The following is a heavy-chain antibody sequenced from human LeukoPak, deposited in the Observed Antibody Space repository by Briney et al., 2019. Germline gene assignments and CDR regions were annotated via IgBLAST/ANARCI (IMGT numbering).Heavy chain of an antibody. J-gene: IGHJ4*02. CDR1: AGSISSTGYY. D-gene: IGHD3-3*01. CDR2: IYYSGRT. CDR3: ARRFTIFGVALVSPFDY. Sequence: SETLSLTCTVSAGSISSTGYYWGWIRQPPGKGLEWIGSIYYSGRTYYDPSLKSRVIISVDMSKNQFSLKLSSVTAADTAVYYCARRFTIFGVALVSPFDYWGQGTLVTVSS. V-gene: IGHV4-39*01.